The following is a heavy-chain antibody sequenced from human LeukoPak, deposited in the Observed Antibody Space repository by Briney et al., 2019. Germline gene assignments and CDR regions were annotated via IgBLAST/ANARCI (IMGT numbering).Heavy chain of an antibody. V-gene: IGHV4-39*01. J-gene: IGHJ4*02. Sequence: SETLSLTCTVSGGSISSSSYYWGWIRQPPGKGLEWIGSTYYSGSTYYNPSLKSRVTISVDTSKNQFSLKLSSVTAADTAVYYCARLDSSGWSDWGQGTLVTVSS. CDR1: GGSISSSSYY. CDR3: ARLDSSGWSD. D-gene: IGHD6-19*01. CDR2: TYYSGST.